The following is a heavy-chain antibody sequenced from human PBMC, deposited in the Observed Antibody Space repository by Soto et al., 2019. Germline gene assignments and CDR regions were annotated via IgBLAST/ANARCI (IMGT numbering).Heavy chain of an antibody. V-gene: IGHV3-64*02. Sequence: EVQLVESAAGLVQPGGSLRLSCAASGFTFSSYNIHWIRQAPGKGLEFVSAISRSGDRTYYADSVKGRFTITRDNCENPVWLQMGSLRAEDLAVYYCARARCNSGQCYYFDYWGRGALVFVSS. CDR1: GFTFSSYN. CDR2: ISRSGDRT. D-gene: IGHD2-8*01. J-gene: IGHJ4*02. CDR3: ARARCNSGQCYYFDY.